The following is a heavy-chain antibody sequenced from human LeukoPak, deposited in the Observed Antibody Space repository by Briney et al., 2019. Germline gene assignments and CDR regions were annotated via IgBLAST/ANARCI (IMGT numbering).Heavy chain of an antibody. J-gene: IGHJ4*02. Sequence: PGGSLRLSCVASGFTFSSYWMTWVRQAPGKGLEWVANMNLDGSEKYYVDPVKGRFIISRDNAKNSLFLQMNSLIAEDTAVYYCARDDGFSCYSYWGQGTLVTVSS. CDR1: GFTFSSYW. CDR3: ARDDGFSCYSY. V-gene: IGHV3-7*01. D-gene: IGHD3/OR15-3a*01. CDR2: MNLDGSEK.